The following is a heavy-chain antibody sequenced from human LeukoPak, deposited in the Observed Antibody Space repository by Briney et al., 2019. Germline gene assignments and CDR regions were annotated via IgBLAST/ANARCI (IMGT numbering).Heavy chain of an antibody. CDR2: IWYDGDNT. J-gene: IGHJ4*02. V-gene: IGHV3-33*01. CDR1: GFTFSTYG. CDR3: ARDLGKGRYLDY. Sequence: HPGGSLRLSCAASGFTFSTYGMHWVSQAPGKGLEWVAVIWYDGDNTYYADSVKGRFTISRDNSKNTLYLQVNSLRAEDTAVYFCARDLGKGRYLDYWGQGTLVTVSS. D-gene: IGHD4-23*01.